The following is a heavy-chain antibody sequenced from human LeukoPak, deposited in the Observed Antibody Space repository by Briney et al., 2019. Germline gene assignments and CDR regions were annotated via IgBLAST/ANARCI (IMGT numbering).Heavy chain of an antibody. J-gene: IGHJ5*02. CDR1: GFTFSDYF. V-gene: IGHV3-11*06. CDR3: ARGTHKTFCTSTSCYITWFDP. Sequence: TGGSLRLSCAASGFTFSDYFMTWIRQAPGKGLEWVSYISSSSSNTNYADSVKGRFTISRDNAKNSLSLQMNSLRAEDTAVYYCARGTHKTFCTSTSCYITWFDPWGQGTLVTVSS. D-gene: IGHD2-2*02. CDR2: ISSSSSNT.